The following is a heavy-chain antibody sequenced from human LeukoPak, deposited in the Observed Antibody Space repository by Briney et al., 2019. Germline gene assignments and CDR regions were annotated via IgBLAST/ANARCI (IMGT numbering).Heavy chain of an antibody. V-gene: IGHV3-7*01. Sequence: GGSLRLSCAASGFTFTSHWMTWVRQAPGKGLEWVANIKKDGSEKYYVDSVKGRFTISRDDAKNSVYLEMTGLRAEDTALYYCARGYSWSGYLYDYWGQGTLVTVSS. J-gene: IGHJ4*02. CDR2: IKKDGSEK. CDR3: ARGYSWSGYLYDY. CDR1: GFTFTSHW. D-gene: IGHD3-3*01.